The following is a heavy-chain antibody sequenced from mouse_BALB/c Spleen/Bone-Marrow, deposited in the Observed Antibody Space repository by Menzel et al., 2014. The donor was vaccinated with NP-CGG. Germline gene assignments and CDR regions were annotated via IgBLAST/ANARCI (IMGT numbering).Heavy chain of an antibody. CDR3: ARAHYCGLFAY. Sequence: EVKLMESGGGLVQPGGSLKLSCAASGFDFSRYWMSWVRQAPGKGLEWIGEINPDSSTINYTPSLKDKFIISRDNAKNTLYLQMSKVRSEDTALYYCARAHYCGLFAYWGQGTLVTVSA. J-gene: IGHJ3*01. CDR2: INPDSSTI. V-gene: IGHV4-1*02. D-gene: IGHD1-2*01. CDR1: GFDFSRYW.